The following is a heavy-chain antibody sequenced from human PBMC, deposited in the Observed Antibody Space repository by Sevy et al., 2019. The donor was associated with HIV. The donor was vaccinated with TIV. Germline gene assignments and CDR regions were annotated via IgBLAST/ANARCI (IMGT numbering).Heavy chain of an antibody. J-gene: IGHJ6*02. CDR2: ISAYNGNT. V-gene: IGHV1-18*01. Sequence: ASVKVSCKASGYTFTSYGISWVRQAPGQGLEWMGWISAYNGNTNYAQKLQGRVTMTTDTSTSTAYMELRSLRSDDTAVYYCAGEGGGYYDILTGYSHGMDVWGQGTTVTVSS. CDR1: GYTFTSYG. CDR3: AGEGGGYYDILTGYSHGMDV. D-gene: IGHD3-9*01.